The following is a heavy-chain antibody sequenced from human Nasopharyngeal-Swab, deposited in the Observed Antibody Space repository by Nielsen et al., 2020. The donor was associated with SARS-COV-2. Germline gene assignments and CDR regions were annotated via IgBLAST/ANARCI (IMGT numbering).Heavy chain of an antibody. J-gene: IGHJ6*02. Sequence: GESLKISCAASGFPFSSYAMSWVRQAPGKGLEWVSTISFNSESTYYADSVEGRFTISRDDSKNTLFLQVNSLRAEDTAVYYCAKFVTVRPIYYHYGMDAWGQGTTVTVSS. V-gene: IGHV3-23*01. CDR1: GFPFSSYA. CDR2: ISFNSEST. D-gene: IGHD2-21*02. CDR3: AKFVTVRPIYYHYGMDA.